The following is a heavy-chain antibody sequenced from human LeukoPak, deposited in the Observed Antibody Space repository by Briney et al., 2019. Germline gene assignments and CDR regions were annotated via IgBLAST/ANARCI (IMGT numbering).Heavy chain of an antibody. CDR2: ISGSDGST. J-gene: IGHJ4*02. Sequence: GGSLRLSCAASGFTFSSYAMSWVRQAPGKGLEWVSAISGSDGSTYYADSVKGRFTISRDNSKNTLYLQMSSLRAEDAAVYYCAKEARVESSTWYFDYWGPGTLVTVSS. CDR3: AKEARVESSTWYFDY. V-gene: IGHV3-23*01. CDR1: GFTFSSYA. D-gene: IGHD5-24*01.